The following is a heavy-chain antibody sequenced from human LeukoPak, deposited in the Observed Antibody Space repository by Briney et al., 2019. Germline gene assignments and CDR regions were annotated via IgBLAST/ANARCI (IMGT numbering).Heavy chain of an antibody. D-gene: IGHD3-22*01. Sequence: GGSLRLSCVASGFTFSNYAMHWVRQAPGKGLEWVAIISYDGSSKYYADSVKGRLTISRDNSRNTLYLQMNSLRAEDTAVYYCARMANLGDSSGYYFDYWGQGTLVTVPS. CDR2: ISYDGSSK. CDR3: ARMANLGDSSGYYFDY. V-gene: IGHV3-30-3*01. J-gene: IGHJ4*02. CDR1: GFTFSNYA.